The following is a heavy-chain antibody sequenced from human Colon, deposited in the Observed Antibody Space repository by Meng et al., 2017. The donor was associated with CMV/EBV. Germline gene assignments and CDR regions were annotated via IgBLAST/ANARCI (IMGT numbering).Heavy chain of an antibody. CDR3: ASTGPLYGLYFCY. Sequence: GESLKISCAASGFTFSDYYMSWIRQAPGKGLEWVAKTNEDGSDKYYVDSVKGRFTIFRDNAKNSVYLQMNSLRAEDTAVYYCASTGPLYGLYFCYWGQGTLVTVSS. D-gene: IGHD2-8*01. J-gene: IGHJ4*02. V-gene: IGHV3-7*01. CDR1: GFTFSDYY. CDR2: TNEDGSDK.